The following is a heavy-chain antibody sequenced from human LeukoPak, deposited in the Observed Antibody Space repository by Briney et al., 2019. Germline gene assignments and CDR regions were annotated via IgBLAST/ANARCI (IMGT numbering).Heavy chain of an antibody. V-gene: IGHV1-18*01. Sequence: ASVKVSCKPYGYTFNTYGITWVRQAPGQGLEWMGWISAYSGNTTYAQKVQGRVTMTRDTSTSTAYMEVRSLRSDDTAVYYCARDRWASSSSVPGYWGQGTLVTVSS. J-gene: IGHJ4*02. CDR1: GYTFNTYG. CDR3: ARDRWASSSSVPGY. CDR2: ISAYSGNT. D-gene: IGHD6-6*01.